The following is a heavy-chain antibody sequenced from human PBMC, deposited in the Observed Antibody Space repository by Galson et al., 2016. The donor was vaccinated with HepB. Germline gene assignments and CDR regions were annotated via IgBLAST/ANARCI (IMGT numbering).Heavy chain of an antibody. V-gene: IGHV4-39*01. J-gene: IGHJ4*02. CDR3: ATPGPAATWGYYYFEY. CDR2: ISYSGRI. CDR1: GASVSSGTTY. D-gene: IGHD2-2*01. Sequence: SETLSLTCTVSGASVSSGTTYWGWIRQSPGKGLEWIGSISYSGRIFYNPSLKSRVTISEDTSKTRFSLTLTSVTAADTAVYYCATPGPAATWGYYYFEYWGQGILVTVSS.